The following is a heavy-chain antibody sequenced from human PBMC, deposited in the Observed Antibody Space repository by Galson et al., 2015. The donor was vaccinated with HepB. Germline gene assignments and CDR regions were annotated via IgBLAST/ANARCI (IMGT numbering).Heavy chain of an antibody. D-gene: IGHD1-1*01. J-gene: IGHJ6*01. V-gene: IGHV6-1*01. Sequence: CAISGDSVSSNNVAWNWIRQSPSRGLEWLGRTYYRSKWFNEYAVSVKSRLTINPDTSKNQFSLQLNSVTPEDTAVYYCARGRPTHFAMDVWGQGTTVTVSS. CDR3: ARGRPTHFAMDV. CDR1: GDSVSSNNVA. CDR2: TYYRSKWFN.